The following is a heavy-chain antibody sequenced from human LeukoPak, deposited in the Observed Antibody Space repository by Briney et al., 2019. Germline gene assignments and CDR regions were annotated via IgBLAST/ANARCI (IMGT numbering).Heavy chain of an antibody. J-gene: IGHJ4*02. CDR1: GFTFSYA. V-gene: IGHV3-23*01. CDR3: ARDRRL. Sequence: GGSLRLSCAASGFTFSYAMTWVRQAPGKGLEWVSAISGSGGSTYYADSVKGRFTISRDNAKNSLYLQMNSLRAEDTAVYYCARDRRLGGQGTLVTVSS. CDR2: ISGSGGST.